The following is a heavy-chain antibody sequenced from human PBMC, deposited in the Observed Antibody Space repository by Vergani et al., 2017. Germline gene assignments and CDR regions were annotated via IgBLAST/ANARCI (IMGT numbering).Heavy chain of an antibody. CDR1: GGSFSGYY. CDR2: ISSSSSYT. D-gene: IGHD4-17*01. J-gene: IGHJ6*02. CDR3: ARILLDYGDYGRRQYYYGMDV. Sequence: QVQLQQWGAGLLKPSETLSLTCAVYGGSFSGYYMSWIRQAPGKGLEWVSYISSSSSYTNYADSVKGRFTISRDNAKNSLYLQMNSLRAEDTAVYYCARILLDYGDYGRRQYYYGMDVWGQGTTVTVSS. V-gene: IGHV3-11*06.